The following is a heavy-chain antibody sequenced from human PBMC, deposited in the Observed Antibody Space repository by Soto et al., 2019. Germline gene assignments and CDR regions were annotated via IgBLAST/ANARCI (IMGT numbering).Heavy chain of an antibody. V-gene: IGHV1-3*01. D-gene: IGHD6-19*01. CDR3: ARHGAVAGNINFDY. Sequence: QVQLVQSGAEVKKPGASVKVSCKASGYTFSSYAMHGVRQAPGQRLEWMGWINAGNGKTKYSQKFQGKVTITRDTSASTAYMEVSRLRSEDTAVYYCARHGAVAGNINFDYWGQGTLVTVSS. J-gene: IGHJ4*02. CDR2: INAGNGKT. CDR1: GYTFSSYA.